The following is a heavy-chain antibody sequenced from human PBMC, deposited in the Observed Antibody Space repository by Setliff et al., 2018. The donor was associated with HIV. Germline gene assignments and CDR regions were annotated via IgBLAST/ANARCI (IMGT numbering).Heavy chain of an antibody. V-gene: IGHV4-31*01. D-gene: IGHD3-10*01. Sequence: PSETLSLTCTVSGDSISSGTYCWNWIRQYPGEGLEWIGYICNSGVTNYNPSLKSVVSVSADTSKNQFSLTLRSVTAADTAVYYCARAPHVSGNFGWFDPWGQGTPVTVSS. J-gene: IGHJ5*02. CDR3: ARAPHVSGNFGWFDP. CDR2: ICNSGVT. CDR1: GDSISSGTYC.